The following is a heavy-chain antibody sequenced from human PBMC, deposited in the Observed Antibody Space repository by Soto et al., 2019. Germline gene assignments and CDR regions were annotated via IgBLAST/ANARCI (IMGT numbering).Heavy chain of an antibody. Sequence: GSLRLSCAASGFTFSGSAMHWVRQASGKGLEWVGRIRSKANSYATAYAASVKGRFTISRDDSKNTAYLQMNSLKTEDTAVYYCTRSQAAMVVHWGQGTLVTVSS. V-gene: IGHV3-73*01. J-gene: IGHJ4*02. CDR2: IRSKANSYAT. D-gene: IGHD2-2*01. CDR1: GFTFSGSA. CDR3: TRSQAAMVVH.